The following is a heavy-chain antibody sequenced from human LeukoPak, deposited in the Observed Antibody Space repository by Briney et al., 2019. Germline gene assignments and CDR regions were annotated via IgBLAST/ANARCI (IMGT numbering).Heavy chain of an antibody. Sequence: ASVKVSCKASGYTFTGYYIHWVRQAPGQGLEWMGWINPNSGDTNYAQKFQGRVTMTRDTSISTAYMELSRLRSDDTAVYYCARTYCSSTSCPAAFDYWGQGTLVTVSS. V-gene: IGHV1-2*02. CDR3: ARTYCSSTSCPAAFDY. D-gene: IGHD2-2*01. CDR2: INPNSGDT. CDR1: GYTFTGYY. J-gene: IGHJ4*02.